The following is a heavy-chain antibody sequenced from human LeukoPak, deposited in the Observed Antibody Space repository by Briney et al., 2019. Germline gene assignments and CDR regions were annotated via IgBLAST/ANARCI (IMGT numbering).Heavy chain of an antibody. CDR3: ARIGYCSSTSCYTHLFDY. J-gene: IGHJ4*02. Sequence: QAGGSLRLSCAAAGFTCSSYGMSWVRQAPGKGLEWVSFIIISGADTYYADSGKGRFTISRDNSTTKMYLRMNSLRAEDTAVYYCARIGYCSSTSCYTHLFDYWGQGTLVTVSS. D-gene: IGHD2-2*02. CDR2: IIISGADT. CDR1: GFTCSSYG. V-gene: IGHV3-23*01.